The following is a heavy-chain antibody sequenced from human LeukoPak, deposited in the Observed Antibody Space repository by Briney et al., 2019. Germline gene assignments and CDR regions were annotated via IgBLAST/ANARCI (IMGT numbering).Heavy chain of an antibody. V-gene: IGHV3-7*01. D-gene: IGHD3-10*01. CDR1: GFTFSSYW. J-gene: IGHJ4*02. Sequence: GGSLGLSCAASGFTFSSYWMSWVRQAPGKGLEGVANIKQDGSEKYYVDSVKGRFTISRDNAKNSLYLQMNSLRAEDTAVYYCARVRDGSGSYPSFDYWGQGTLVTVSS. CDR3: ARVRDGSGSYPSFDY. CDR2: IKQDGSEK.